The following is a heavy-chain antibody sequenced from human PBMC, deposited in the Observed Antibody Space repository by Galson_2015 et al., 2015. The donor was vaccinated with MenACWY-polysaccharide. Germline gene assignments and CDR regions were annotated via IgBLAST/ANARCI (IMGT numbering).Heavy chain of an antibody. D-gene: IGHD3-3*01. V-gene: IGHV3-23*01. CDR3: AKDSTDFWSVAGRFDH. CDR1: GFTFSNYA. CDR2: IGGSGSNT. J-gene: IGHJ5*02. Sequence: SLRLSCAASGFTFSNYAMSWVRQAPGKGLEWVSTIGGSGSNTHYADSVKGRFTISRDNSKNTLYLRMNSLRAEDTAVYYCAKDSTDFWSVAGRFDHWGQGTLVTVSS.